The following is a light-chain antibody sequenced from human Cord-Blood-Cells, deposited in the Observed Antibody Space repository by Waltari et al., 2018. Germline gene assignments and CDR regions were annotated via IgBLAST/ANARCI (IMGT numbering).Light chain of an antibody. Sequence: QSALTQPASASGSPGQPTPISCTGPSSDGGGHTHVSWYQQHPGKAPKLMFYEVSNRPSGVSNRFSGSKSGNTASLTISGLQAEDEADYYCSSYTSSSTYVFGTGTKVTVL. CDR2: EVS. CDR3: SSYTSSSTYV. CDR1: SSDGGGHTH. J-gene: IGLJ1*01. V-gene: IGLV2-14*01.